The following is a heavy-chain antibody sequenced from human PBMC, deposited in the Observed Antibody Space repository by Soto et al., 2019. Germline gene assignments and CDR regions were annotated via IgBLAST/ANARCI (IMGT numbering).Heavy chain of an antibody. Sequence: ETLRDTWTVSGGSLRRCYWSWFRRPPENKMEWIAYIYYSWSTNYNPSLKSRVTISVDTAKNQFSLKLSSVTAADTAVYYCARDRSSQLGRGYSRYYTRYYYYGMDVWGQGTTVT. V-gene: IGHV4-59*01. CDR2: IYYSWST. CDR3: ARDRSSQLGRGYSRYYTRYYYYGMDV. D-gene: IGHD5-12*01. CDR1: GGSLRRCY. J-gene: IGHJ6*02.